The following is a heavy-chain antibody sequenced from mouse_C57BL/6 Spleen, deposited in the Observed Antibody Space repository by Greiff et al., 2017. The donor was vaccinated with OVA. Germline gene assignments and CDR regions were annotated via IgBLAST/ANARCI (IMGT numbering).Heavy chain of an antibody. CDR3: ARYDGYYEDYAMDY. Sequence: EVQLQQSGPGLVKPSQSLSLTCSVTGYSITSGYYWNWIRQFPGNKLEWMGYISYDGSNNYNPSLKNRISITRDTSKNQFFLKLNSVTTEDTATYYCARYDGYYEDYAMDYWGQGTSVTVSS. CDR1: GYSITSGYY. CDR2: ISYDGSN. J-gene: IGHJ4*01. V-gene: IGHV3-6*01. D-gene: IGHD2-3*01.